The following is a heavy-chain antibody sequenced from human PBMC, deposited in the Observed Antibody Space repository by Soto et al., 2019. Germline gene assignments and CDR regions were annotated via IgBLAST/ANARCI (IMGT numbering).Heavy chain of an antibody. CDR3: TTERDYGDYSLPSWGYYFDY. J-gene: IGHJ4*02. D-gene: IGHD4-17*01. CDR1: GFTFSNAW. CDR2: IKSKTDGGTT. V-gene: IGHV3-15*01. Sequence: GGSLRLSCAASGFTFSNAWMSWVRQAPGKGLEWVGRIKSKTDGGTTDYAAPVKGRFTISRDDSKNTLYLQMNSLKTEDTAVYYCTTERDYGDYSLPSWGYYFDYWGQGTLVTVSS.